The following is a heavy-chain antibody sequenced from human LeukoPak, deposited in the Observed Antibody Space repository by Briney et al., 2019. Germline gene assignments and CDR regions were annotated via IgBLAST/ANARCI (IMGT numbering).Heavy chain of an antibody. CDR1: GGTFSGYA. CDR3: AGGRAARTFDY. V-gene: IGHV1-69*05. J-gene: IGHJ4*02. D-gene: IGHD6-6*01. CDR2: IIPIFGTA. Sequence: SVKVSCKASGGTFSGYAISWVRQAPGQGLEWMGGIIPIFGTANYAQKFQGRVTITTDESTSTAYMELSSLRSEDTAVYYFAGGRAARTFDYWGQGTLVTVSS.